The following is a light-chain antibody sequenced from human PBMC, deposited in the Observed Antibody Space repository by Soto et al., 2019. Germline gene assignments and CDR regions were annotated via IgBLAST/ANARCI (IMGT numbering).Light chain of an antibody. V-gene: IGKV3-11*01. J-gene: IGKJ5*01. CDR2: ESS. Sequence: EIVLTQSPATLSLSPGERATLSCRASQSVDNYLDWYQQKPGQAPRLLIYESSNRATGIPARFSGSGSGTDFILTISSLEPEDFAVYYCQQYGNWPPITFGQGTRLEIK. CDR3: QQYGNWPPIT. CDR1: QSVDNY.